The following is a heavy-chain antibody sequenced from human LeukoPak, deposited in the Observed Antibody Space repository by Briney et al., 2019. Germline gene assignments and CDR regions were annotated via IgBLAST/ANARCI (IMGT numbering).Heavy chain of an antibody. V-gene: IGHV3-33*01. CDR3: ARAPSFSAPGIQLWSGLPLDNWLNGMDV. CDR1: GFTFSSYG. CDR2: IWYDGSNK. Sequence: PGRSLRLSCAASGFTFSSYGMHWVRQVPGKGLEWVAVIWYDGSNKYYADSVKGRFTISRDNSKNTLYLQMNSLRAEDTAVYYGARAPSFSAPGIQLWSGLPLDNWLNGMDVWGQGTTVTVSS. J-gene: IGHJ6*02. D-gene: IGHD5-18*01.